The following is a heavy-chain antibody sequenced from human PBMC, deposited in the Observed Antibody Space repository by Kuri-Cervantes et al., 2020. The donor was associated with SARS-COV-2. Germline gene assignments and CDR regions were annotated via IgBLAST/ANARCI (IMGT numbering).Heavy chain of an antibody. V-gene: IGHV3-21*01. J-gene: IGHJ6*02. CDR1: GFTFSSYS. CDR2: ISSSSSYI. CDR3: ARVYYYYGMDV. Sequence: GESLKISCAASGFTFSSYSMNWVRQAPGKGLEWVSSISSSSSYIYYADSVKGRFTISRDNAKNSLYLQMNSLRAEDTAVYYCARVYYYYGMDVWGQGTTVTVSS.